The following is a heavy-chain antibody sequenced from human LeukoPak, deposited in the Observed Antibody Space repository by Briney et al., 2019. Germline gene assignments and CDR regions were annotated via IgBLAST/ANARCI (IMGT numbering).Heavy chain of an antibody. CDR1: GFTFSNSW. Sequence: GGSLRLSCAASGFTFSNSWMSWVRQAPGKGLEWLAYIKLDGREKYYVDSVRGRFTISRDDAKQSLYLEMNILRAEDTAVYYCARNAPLDYWGQGTLVTVSS. D-gene: IGHD2-2*01. CDR3: ARNAPLDY. J-gene: IGHJ4*02. V-gene: IGHV3-7*01. CDR2: IKLDGREK.